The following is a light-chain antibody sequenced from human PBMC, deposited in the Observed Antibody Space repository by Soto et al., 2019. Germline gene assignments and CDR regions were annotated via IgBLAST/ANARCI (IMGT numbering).Light chain of an antibody. J-gene: IGKJ2*01. CDR3: QQYYSYPPGT. CDR2: AAS. Sequence: AIRMTQSPSSLSASTGDRVTITCRASQGISSYLAWYQQKPGKAPKLLIYAASTLQSWVPSRFSGSGSGTDFTLTISCLQSEDFATYYCQQYYSYPPGTFGQGTKLEIK. CDR1: QGISSY. V-gene: IGKV1-8*01.